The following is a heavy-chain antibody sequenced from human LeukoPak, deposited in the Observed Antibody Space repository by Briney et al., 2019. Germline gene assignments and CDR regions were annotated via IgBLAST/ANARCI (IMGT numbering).Heavy chain of an antibody. V-gene: IGHV3-48*04. Sequence: GGSLRLSCAASGFTFSVYSMNWVRQAPGKGLEWVSYITSDSSTIYYADSVKGRFTISRDNAKNSLYLQMNSLRAEDTAVYYCARDLGLGYWYFDLWGRGTLVTVSS. CDR2: ITSDSSTI. D-gene: IGHD3-16*01. CDR1: GFTFSVYS. CDR3: ARDLGLGYWYFDL. J-gene: IGHJ2*01.